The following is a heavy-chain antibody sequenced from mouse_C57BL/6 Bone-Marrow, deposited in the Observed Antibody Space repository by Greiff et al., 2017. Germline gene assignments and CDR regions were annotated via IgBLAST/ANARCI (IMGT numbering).Heavy chain of an antibody. J-gene: IGHJ2*01. CDR1: GFTFSSYT. CDR3: ARHYYYGSSYHYFDY. Sequence: EVKLVESGGGLVKPGGSLKLSCAASGFTFSSYTMSWVRQTPEKRLEWVATISGGGGNTYYPDSVKGRFTISRDNAKNTLYLQMSILRSEDTALYYCARHYYYGSSYHYFDYWGQGTTLTVSS. D-gene: IGHD1-1*01. CDR2: ISGGGGNT. V-gene: IGHV5-9*01.